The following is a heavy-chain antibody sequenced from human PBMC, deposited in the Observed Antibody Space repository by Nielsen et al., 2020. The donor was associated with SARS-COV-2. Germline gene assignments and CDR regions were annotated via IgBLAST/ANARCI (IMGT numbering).Heavy chain of an antibody. Sequence: GESLKISCAASGFTFSSYAMSWVRQAPGKGLEWVSGIIGSGGTSTSNADSVKGRFTISRDNAKNTLYLQMNSLRAEDTAVYYCARDPEGLFWYFDLWGRGTLVTVSS. CDR1: GFTFSSYA. CDR2: IIGSGGTST. V-gene: IGHV3-23*01. D-gene: IGHD3-3*01. J-gene: IGHJ2*01. CDR3: ARDPEGLFWYFDL.